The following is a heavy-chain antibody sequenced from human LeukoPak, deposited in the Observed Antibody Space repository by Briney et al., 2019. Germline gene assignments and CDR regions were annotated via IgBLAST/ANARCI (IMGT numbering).Heavy chain of an antibody. D-gene: IGHD3-10*01. CDR2: ISPSGDIK. Sequence: GGSLRLSCVASGFTFSRHGMNWVRQAPGKGLEWVSGISPSGDIKYYVDSVKGRFTISRDNSKNTLYLQMNSLRAEDTAVYYCASGSGELNYWGQGTLVTVSS. J-gene: IGHJ4*02. CDR3: ASGSGELNY. CDR1: GFTFSRHG. V-gene: IGHV3-23*01.